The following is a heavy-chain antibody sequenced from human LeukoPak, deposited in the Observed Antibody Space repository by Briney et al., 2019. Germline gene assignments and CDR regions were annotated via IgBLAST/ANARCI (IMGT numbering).Heavy chain of an antibody. CDR1: GESFSGYY. CDR3: ARVVGATSYFDY. D-gene: IGHD1-26*01. CDR2: INHSGST. Sequence: PSETLSLTCAVSGESFSGYYWSWIRQPPGKGLEWIGEINHSGSTNYNPSLKSRITISVDTSKNQYSLKLTSVTAADTAVYYCARVVGATSYFDYWGQGTLVTVSS. V-gene: IGHV4-34*01. J-gene: IGHJ4*02.